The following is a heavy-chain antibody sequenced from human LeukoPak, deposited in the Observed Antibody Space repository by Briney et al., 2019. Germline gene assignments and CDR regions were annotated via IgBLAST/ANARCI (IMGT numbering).Heavy chain of an antibody. J-gene: IGHJ2*01. V-gene: IGHV4-4*07. CDR1: GGSISTYY. CDR2: IYSSGSA. D-gene: IGHD4-17*01. Sequence: SETLSLTCTVSGGSISTYYWNWIRQPAGKGLEWIGRIYSSGSANYNPSLKSRVTMSVDTSKNHFSLILTSVTAADTAVYYCARGSFSTVTTGRFWYFDLWGRGTLVTVSS. CDR3: ARGSFSTVTTGRFWYFDL.